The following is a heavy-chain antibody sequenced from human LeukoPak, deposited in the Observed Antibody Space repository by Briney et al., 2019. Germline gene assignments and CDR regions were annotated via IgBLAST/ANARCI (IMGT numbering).Heavy chain of an antibody. J-gene: IGHJ4*02. CDR1: GFTFSSYS. D-gene: IGHD2-2*01. CDR3: AGGGRDCSSTSCYFLDY. CDR2: ISSSSSTI. V-gene: IGHV3-48*04. Sequence: RGSLRLSCAASGFTFSSYSMNWVRQAPGKGLEWVSYISSSSSTIYYADSVKGRFTISRDNAKNSLYLQMNSLRAEDTAVYYCAGGGRDCSSTSCYFLDYWGQGTLVTVSS.